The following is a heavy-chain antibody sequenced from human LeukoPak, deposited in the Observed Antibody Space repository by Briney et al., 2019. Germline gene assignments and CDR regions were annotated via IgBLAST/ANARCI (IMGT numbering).Heavy chain of an antibody. Sequence: PGGSLRLSCAASGFTFSNYAIHWVRQAPGKGLEGVAFIQYDGSNKYYADSVKGRFAISRDNYKNTLYLQMNSLRAEDTALYYCAKVERVQYYFYYIDVWGKGTSVTVSS. CDR3: AKVERVQYYFYYIDV. D-gene: IGHD6-6*01. V-gene: IGHV3-30*02. CDR1: GFTFSNYA. J-gene: IGHJ6*03. CDR2: IQYDGSNK.